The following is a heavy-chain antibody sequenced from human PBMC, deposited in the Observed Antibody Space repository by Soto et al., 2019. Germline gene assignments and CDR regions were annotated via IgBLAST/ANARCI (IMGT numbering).Heavy chain of an antibody. V-gene: IGHV3-30*18. CDR3: AKGFYWRNDHHYVMYV. J-gene: IGHJ6*02. D-gene: IGHD3-9*01. CDR1: GFTFSNYG. Sequence: PGGSLRLSCAASGFTFSNYGMHWVRQAPGKGLEWVAVISYDGSNKYYADSVKGRFTISRDNSKNTLYLQMNSLRAEDTAVFYCAKGFYWRNDHHYVMYVRAQRTTVPVSS. CDR2: ISYDGSNK.